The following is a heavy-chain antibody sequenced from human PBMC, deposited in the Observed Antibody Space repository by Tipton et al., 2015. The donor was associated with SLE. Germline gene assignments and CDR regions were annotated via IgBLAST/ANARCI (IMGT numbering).Heavy chain of an antibody. Sequence: TLSLTCAVYGGSFSGYYWTWIRQPPEKGLEWIGEVNHSGFTNSNPSLEGRVTISVDKTKNQFSLNLSSVTAADTAVYYCARGENVVATIPLDFWGQGTLVTVSS. D-gene: IGHD5-12*01. CDR2: VNHSGFT. V-gene: IGHV4-34*01. CDR3: ARGENVVATIPLDF. CDR1: GGSFSGYY. J-gene: IGHJ4*02.